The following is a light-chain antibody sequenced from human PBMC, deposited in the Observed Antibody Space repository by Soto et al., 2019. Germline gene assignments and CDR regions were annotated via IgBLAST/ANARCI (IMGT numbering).Light chain of an antibody. CDR1: SSDVGGYNY. V-gene: IGLV2-8*01. J-gene: IGLJ2*01. CDR3: SSYAGSNIVV. CDR2: EVN. Sequence: QSALTQPPSASGSPGQSVTISCTGTSSDVGGYNYVSWYQQHPGKAPKLMIYEVNKRPSGVPDRFSGSKSGNTASLTVSGLQAEDEADYYCSSYAGSNIVVFGGGPKLTVL.